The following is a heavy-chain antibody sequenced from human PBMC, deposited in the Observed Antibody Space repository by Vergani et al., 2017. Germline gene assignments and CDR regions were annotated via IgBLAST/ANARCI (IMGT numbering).Heavy chain of an antibody. Sequence: QLQLQESGPGLVKPSETLSLTCTVSGGSISSSNYYWGWIRQPPGKGLEWIGNIYYSGSTYYNPSLKSRVTISVDTSKNQFSLKLTSVTAADTAVYYCARLWVGATPDVDYWGQGTLVTVSS. CDR1: GGSISSSNYY. CDR2: IYYSGST. D-gene: IGHD1-26*01. J-gene: IGHJ4*02. V-gene: IGHV4-39*01. CDR3: ARLWVGATPDVDY.